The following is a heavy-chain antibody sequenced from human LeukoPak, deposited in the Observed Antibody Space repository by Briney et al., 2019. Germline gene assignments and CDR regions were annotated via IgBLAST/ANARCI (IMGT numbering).Heavy chain of an antibody. J-gene: IGHJ4*02. CDR2: MNPNSGNT. CDR1: GYTFTSYD. V-gene: IGHV1-8*01. Sequence: ASVKVSCKASGYTFTSYDINWVRQAPGQGLEWMGWMNPNSGNTGYAQKFQGSVAMTRNTSITTAYMELSSLRSEDTAVYYCARGLGRTAMVTRGGVRFDYWGQGTLVTVSS. CDR3: ARGLGRTAMVTRGGVRFDY. D-gene: IGHD5-18*01.